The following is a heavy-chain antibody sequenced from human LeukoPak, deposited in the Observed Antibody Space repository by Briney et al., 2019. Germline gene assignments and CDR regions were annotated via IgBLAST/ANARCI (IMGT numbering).Heavy chain of an antibody. D-gene: IGHD3-22*01. J-gene: IGHJ4*02. CDR2: INPNSGGT. CDR1: GYTFTGYY. CDR3: ARGFSWYYDSSGA. V-gene: IGHV1-2*06. Sequence: GASVKVSCKASGYTFTGYYMHWVRQAPGQGLEWMRRINPNSGGTNYAQKFQGRVTMTRDTSISTAYMELSRLRSDDTAVYYCARGFSWYYDSSGAWGQGTLVTVSS.